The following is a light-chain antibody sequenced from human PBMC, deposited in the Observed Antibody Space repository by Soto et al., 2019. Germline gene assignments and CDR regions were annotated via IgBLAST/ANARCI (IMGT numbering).Light chain of an antibody. J-gene: IGKJ3*01. CDR2: GAS. CDR1: QSVSSN. Sequence: EIVMTQSPATLSVSPGERATLSCRASQSVSSNLAWYQQKPGQAPRLLIYGASTRATGIPARFSGSGSGTAFTLTISNLQSEDFAVYYCQQYNNWPGTFGPGTKVDIK. V-gene: IGKV3-15*01. CDR3: QQYNNWPGT.